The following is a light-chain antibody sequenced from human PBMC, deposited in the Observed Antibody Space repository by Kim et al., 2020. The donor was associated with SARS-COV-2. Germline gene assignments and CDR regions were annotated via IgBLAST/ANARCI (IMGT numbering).Light chain of an antibody. CDR3: NSRDSSGNLWV. J-gene: IGLJ3*02. Sequence: ALGQTVRITCQGDSLRSYSTSWYQQKPGQAPVLVIYRSNNRPSGIPDRFSGSSSGTTSSLTITGAQAEDEADYYCNSRDSSGNLWVFGGGTKVTVL. CDR2: RSN. V-gene: IGLV3-19*01. CDR1: SLRSYS.